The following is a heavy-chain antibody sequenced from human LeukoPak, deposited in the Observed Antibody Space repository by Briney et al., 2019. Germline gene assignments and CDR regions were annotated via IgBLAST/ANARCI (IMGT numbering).Heavy chain of an antibody. V-gene: IGHV3-9*01. Sequence: GRSLRLSCAASGFTFDDYAMHWVRQAPGKGLEWVSGISWNSGSIGYADSVKGRFTISRDNAKNSLYLQMNSLRAEDTAVYYCASYSGYDCFDYWGQGTLVTVSS. CDR2: ISWNSGSI. J-gene: IGHJ4*02. D-gene: IGHD5-12*01. CDR1: GFTFDDYA. CDR3: ASYSGYDCFDY.